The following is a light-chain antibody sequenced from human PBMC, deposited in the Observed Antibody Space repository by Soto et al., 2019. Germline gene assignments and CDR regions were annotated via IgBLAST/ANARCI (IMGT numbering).Light chain of an antibody. CDR3: QQYGTSPRT. J-gene: IGKJ2*01. V-gene: IGKV3-20*01. CDR2: GSS. CDR1: QSVSSNY. Sequence: VLTQSPGTLSLSPGERATLSCSASQSVSSNYLAWYQQKPGQAPRLLIYGSSSRATGIPDRFSGSGSGTDFTLTISRLEPEDFAVYYCQQYGTSPRTFGQGTKLEIK.